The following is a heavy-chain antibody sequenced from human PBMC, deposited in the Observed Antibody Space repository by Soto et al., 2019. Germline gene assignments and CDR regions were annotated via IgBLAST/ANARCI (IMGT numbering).Heavy chain of an antibody. CDR2: ITPLGGAT. J-gene: IGHJ3*02. D-gene: IGHD1-26*01. CDR1: GFSITNYH. CDR3: ALEIVGAVSRSCVLDI. Sequence: ASVQVSCKASGFSITNYHMHLVRQAPGQGLEWMGVITPLGGATTYAQKFQGRVTMTADMSTSNVHMDLSSLRSDDTAVYYCALEIVGAVSRSCVLDIWGQGTMVTV. V-gene: IGHV1-46*01.